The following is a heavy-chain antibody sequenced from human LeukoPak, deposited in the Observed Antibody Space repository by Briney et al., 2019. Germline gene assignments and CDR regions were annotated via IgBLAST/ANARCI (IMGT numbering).Heavy chain of an antibody. CDR1: GFTFSGYA. V-gene: IGHV3-23*01. J-gene: IGHJ6*02. D-gene: IGHD6-13*01. Sequence: PGGSLRLSCAASGFTFSGYAMSWARQAPGKGLEWVSAISGSGGSTYYADSVKGRFTISRDNSKNTLYLQMNSLRAEDTAVYYCARGKGSYSSSWYPFYYYYYGMDVWGQGTTVTVSS. CDR2: ISGSGGST. CDR3: ARGKGSYSSSWYPFYYYYYGMDV.